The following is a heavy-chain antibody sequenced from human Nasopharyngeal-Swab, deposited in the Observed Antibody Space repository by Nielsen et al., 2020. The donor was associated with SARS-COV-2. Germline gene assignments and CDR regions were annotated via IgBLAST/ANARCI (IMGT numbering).Heavy chain of an antibody. D-gene: IGHD1-26*01. Sequence: GESLKISCAASGFTFSSYEMTWVRQAPGKGLEGVSYISSSGNTMYYADSVKGRFTISRDNAKNSLYLQMNSLRAEDTAVYYCARGPGGSYFDSWGQGTLVTVSS. CDR2: ISSSGNTM. CDR1: GFTFSSYE. CDR3: ARGPGGSYFDS. V-gene: IGHV3-48*03. J-gene: IGHJ4*02.